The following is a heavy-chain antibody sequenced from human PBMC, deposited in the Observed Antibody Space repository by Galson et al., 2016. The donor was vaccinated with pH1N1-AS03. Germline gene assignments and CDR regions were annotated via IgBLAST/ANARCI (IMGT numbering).Heavy chain of an antibody. CDR1: GGTFNSYA. D-gene: IGHD3-16*01. CDR3: ATYHHSSAYALAF. J-gene: IGHJ4*02. V-gene: IGHV1-69*11. CDR2: IIPVMTTL. Sequence: SVKVSCKASGGTFNSYAFTWVRQAPGQGLEWMGRIIPVMTTLNYAQKLQDRVTITADESKATSYMELTRLRSEDTAVYYCATYHHSSAYALAFWGPGTQVTVSP.